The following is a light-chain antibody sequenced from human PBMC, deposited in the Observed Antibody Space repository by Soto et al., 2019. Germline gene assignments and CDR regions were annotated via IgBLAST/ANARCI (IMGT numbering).Light chain of an antibody. CDR1: SSDVGGYNY. J-gene: IGLJ2*01. V-gene: IGLV2-8*01. Sequence: QSVLTQPPSASGSPGQSVTISCTGTSSDVGGYNYVSWYQQHPDKVPKLMIYEVSERPSGVPDRFSGSKSGNTASLTVSGLQAEDEAHYYCCSYAGRNVVFGGGTKVTVL. CDR2: EVS. CDR3: CSYAGRNVV.